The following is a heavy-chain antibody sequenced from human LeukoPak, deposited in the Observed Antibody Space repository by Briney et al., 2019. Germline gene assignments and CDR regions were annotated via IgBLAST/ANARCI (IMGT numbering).Heavy chain of an antibody. CDR1: GFTFSSSA. Sequence: GGSLRLSCAASGFTFSSSAMSWVRQAPGKGLERVSAIRNNGGYTYYADSVKGRFTISRDNSKSTLCLQMNSLRAEDTAVYYCAKQLGYCSDGSCYFPYWGQGTLVTVSS. V-gene: IGHV3-23*01. D-gene: IGHD2-15*01. J-gene: IGHJ4*02. CDR3: AKQLGYCSDGSCYFPY. CDR2: IRNNGGYT.